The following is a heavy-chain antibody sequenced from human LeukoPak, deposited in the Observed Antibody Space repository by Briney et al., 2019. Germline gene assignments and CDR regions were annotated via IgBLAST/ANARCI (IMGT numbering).Heavy chain of an antibody. Sequence: ASVTVSCKVSGYTLTELSMHWVRQAPGKGLEWMGGFDPEDGETIYAQKFQGRVTMTEDTSTDTAYMELSSLRSEDTAVYYCATDQFSGYSSGWYSYWGQGTLVTVSS. J-gene: IGHJ4*02. CDR1: GYTLTELS. D-gene: IGHD6-19*01. CDR3: ATDQFSGYSSGWYSY. CDR2: FDPEDGET. V-gene: IGHV1-24*01.